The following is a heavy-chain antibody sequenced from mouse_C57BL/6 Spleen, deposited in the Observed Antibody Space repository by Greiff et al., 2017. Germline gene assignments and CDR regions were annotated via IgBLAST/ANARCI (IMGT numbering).Heavy chain of an antibody. V-gene: IGHV3-5*01. D-gene: IGHD1-1*01. CDR1: GISITTGNYR. CDR2: IYYSGTI. J-gene: IGHJ1*03. CDR3: ARERYYGSSWYFDV. Sequence: DVKLQESGPGLVKPSQTVFLTCTVTGISITTGNYRWSWIRQFPGNKLEWIGYIYYSGTITYNPSLTSRTTITRDTPKNQFFLEMNSLTAEDTATYYCARERYYGSSWYFDVWGTGTTVTVSS.